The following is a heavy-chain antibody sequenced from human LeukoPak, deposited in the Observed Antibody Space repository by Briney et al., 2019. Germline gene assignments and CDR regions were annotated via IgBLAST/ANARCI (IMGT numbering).Heavy chain of an antibody. V-gene: IGHV4-30-2*01. CDR3: ARVAPYCGGDCYVFDY. J-gene: IGHJ4*02. CDR1: GGSISSGGYS. Sequence: TLSLTCAVSGGSISSGGYSWSWIRQPPGKGLEWIGYIYHSGSTYYNPSLKSRVTISVDRSKNQFSLKLSSVTAADTAVYYCARVAPYCGGDCYVFDYWGQGTLVTVSS. CDR2: IYHSGST. D-gene: IGHD2-21*02.